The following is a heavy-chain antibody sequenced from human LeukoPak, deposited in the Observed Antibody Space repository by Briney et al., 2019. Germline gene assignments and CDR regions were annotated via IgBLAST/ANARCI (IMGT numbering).Heavy chain of an antibody. Sequence: PSETLSLTCTVSGGSISSYYWSWIRQPPGKGLEWIGYIYYSGSTNYNPSLKSRVTLSVDTSKNQFSLKLSSVTAADTAVYYCARILRFYYFDYWGQGTLVTVSS. CDR3: ARILRFYYFDY. CDR2: IYYSGST. CDR1: GGSISSYY. J-gene: IGHJ4*02. D-gene: IGHD3-3*01. V-gene: IGHV4-59*01.